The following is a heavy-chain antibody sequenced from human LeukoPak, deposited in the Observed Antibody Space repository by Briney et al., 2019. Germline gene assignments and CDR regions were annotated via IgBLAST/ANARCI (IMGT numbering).Heavy chain of an antibody. V-gene: IGHV3-21*01. CDR2: ISSSSSYI. J-gene: IGHJ4*02. Sequence: GGSLRLSCAASEFTFSSYSMNWVRQAPGKGLEWVSSISSSSSYIYYADSVKGRFTISRDNAKNSLYLQMNSLRAEDTAVYYCARGPMTTVPGYWGQGTLVTVSS. D-gene: IGHD4-17*01. CDR1: EFTFSSYS. CDR3: ARGPMTTVPGY.